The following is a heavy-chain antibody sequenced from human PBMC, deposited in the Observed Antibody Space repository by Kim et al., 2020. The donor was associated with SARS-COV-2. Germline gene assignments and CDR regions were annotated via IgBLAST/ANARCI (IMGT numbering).Heavy chain of an antibody. J-gene: IGHJ4*02. V-gene: IGHV1-69*13. CDR1: GGTFSSYA. CDR3: ARSAPNTGTVTTVGYLGY. D-gene: IGHD4-17*01. Sequence: SVKVSCKASGGTFSSYAISWVRQAPGQGLEWMGGIIPIFGTANYAQKFQGRVTITADESTSTAYMELSSLRSEDTAVYYCARSAPNTGTVTTVGYLGYWGQGTLVTVSS. CDR2: IIPIFGTA.